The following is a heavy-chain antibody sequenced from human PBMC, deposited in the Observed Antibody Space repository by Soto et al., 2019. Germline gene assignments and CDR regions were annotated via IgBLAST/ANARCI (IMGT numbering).Heavy chain of an antibody. Sequence: QITLKESGPTLVKPTQTLTLTCTFSGFSLSTGGVGVGWIRQPPGKALEWLALIYRDDDKRYTPSLQNRLTITKTSYHQVVSTMTNMDPVDTATYYCAHRKVEVLAESTNTFDYWGQGTGVTVSS. CDR3: AHRKVEVLAESTNTFDY. V-gene: IGHV2-5*02. CDR1: GFSLSTGGVG. CDR2: IYRDDDK. J-gene: IGHJ4*02. D-gene: IGHD2-8*01.